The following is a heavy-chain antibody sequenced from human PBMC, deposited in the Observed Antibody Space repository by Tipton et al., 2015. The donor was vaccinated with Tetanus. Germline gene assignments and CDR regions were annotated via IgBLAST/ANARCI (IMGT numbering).Heavy chain of an antibody. D-gene: IGHD4-23*01. CDR1: GGSFSGYY. CDR3: ARGCRYGGNSLVEVNFDL. Sequence: TLSLTCAVYGGSFSGYYWSWIRQPPGKGLEWIGEINHSGSTNYNPSLKSRVTISVDTSKNQFSLKLSSVTAADTAVYYCARGCRYGGNSLVEVNFDLWGRGTLVTVSS. CDR2: INHSGST. J-gene: IGHJ2*01. V-gene: IGHV4-34*01.